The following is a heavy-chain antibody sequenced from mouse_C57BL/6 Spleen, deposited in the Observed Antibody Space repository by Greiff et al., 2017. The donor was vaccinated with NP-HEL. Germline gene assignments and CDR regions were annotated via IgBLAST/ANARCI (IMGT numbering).Heavy chain of an antibody. Sequence: EVHLVESGGGLVKPGGSLKLSCAASGFTFSDYGMHWVRQAPEKGLEWVAYISSGSSTIYYADTVKGRFTISRDNAKNTLFLQMTSLRSEDTAMYYCANPYYGSSLWYFDVWGTGTTVTVSS. V-gene: IGHV5-17*01. CDR1: GFTFSDYG. D-gene: IGHD1-1*01. J-gene: IGHJ1*03. CDR3: ANPYYGSSLWYFDV. CDR2: ISSGSSTI.